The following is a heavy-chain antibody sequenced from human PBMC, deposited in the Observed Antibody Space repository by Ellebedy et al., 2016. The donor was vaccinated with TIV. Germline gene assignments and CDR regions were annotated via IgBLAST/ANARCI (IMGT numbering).Heavy chain of an antibody. J-gene: IGHJ4*02. CDR3: VRSGYCGSSTCPTDY. CDR2: IYPGDSDT. V-gene: IGHV5-51*01. CDR1: GYSFTSYW. D-gene: IGHD2-2*03. Sequence: GESLKISCKGSGYSFTSYWIGWVRQMPGKGLEWMGIIYPGDSDTRYSPSFQGQVTISADKSISTAYLQWSSLKASDTAMYYCVRSGYCGSSTCPTDYWGQGTLVTVSS.